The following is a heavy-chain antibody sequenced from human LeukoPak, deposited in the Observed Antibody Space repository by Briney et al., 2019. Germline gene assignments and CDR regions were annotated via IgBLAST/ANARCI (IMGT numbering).Heavy chain of an antibody. CDR1: GFTFSSYS. Sequence: GGALRLSCAASGFTFSSYSMNWVRQAPGKGLEWVSSISSSSSYIYYADSVKGRFTISRDNAKNSLYLQMNSLRAEDTAVYYCARDHDSSGYWVYWGQGTLVTVSS. CDR3: ARDHDSSGYWVY. D-gene: IGHD3-22*01. CDR2: ISSSSSYI. J-gene: IGHJ4*02. V-gene: IGHV3-21*01.